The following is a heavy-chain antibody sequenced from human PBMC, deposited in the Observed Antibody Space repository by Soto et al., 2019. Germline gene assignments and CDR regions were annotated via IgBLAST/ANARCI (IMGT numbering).Heavy chain of an antibody. V-gene: IGHV3-74*01. CDR1: GFIFTNFW. D-gene: IGHD6-13*01. Sequence: AASVKVSCEASGFIFTNFWMHWVRQVPGKGLVWVSRIDTSGSSTSYADSVKGRFTISRDNAKNTVSLQMNSLRAEDTGVYYCAKDSWYFDLWSQGSLVTVSS. J-gene: IGHJ4*02. CDR3: AKDSWYFDL. CDR2: IDTSGSST.